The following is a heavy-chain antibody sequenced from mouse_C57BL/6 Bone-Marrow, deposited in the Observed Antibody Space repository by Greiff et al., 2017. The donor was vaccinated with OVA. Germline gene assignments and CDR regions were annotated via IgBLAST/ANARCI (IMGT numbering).Heavy chain of an antibody. CDR2: IYPRSGNT. CDR3: AGYRGYFDY. V-gene: IGHV1-81*01. J-gene: IGHJ2*01. Sequence: VQRVESGAELARPGASVKLSCKASGYTFTSYGISWVKQRTGQGLEWIGEIYPRSGNTYYNEKFKGKATLTADKSSSTAYMELRSLTSEDSAVYFCAGYRGYFDYWGQGTTLTVSS. D-gene: IGHD3-1*01. CDR1: GYTFTSYG.